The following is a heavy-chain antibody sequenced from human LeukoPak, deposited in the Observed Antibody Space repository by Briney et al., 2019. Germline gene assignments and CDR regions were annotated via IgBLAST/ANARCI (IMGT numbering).Heavy chain of an antibody. J-gene: IGHJ3*01. V-gene: IGHV3-7*01. D-gene: IGHD1-14*01. CDR2: INKDGSEE. CDR3: ARSNPNRNALDL. CDR1: GFTLSSYL. Sequence: GGSLRLSCAASGFTLSSYLMSWVRQAPGRGLEWAANINKDGSEETYLDSVKGRFTVSRDNAKNSLFLQMNGLRGDDTAVYYCARSNPNRNALDLWGQGTMVTISS.